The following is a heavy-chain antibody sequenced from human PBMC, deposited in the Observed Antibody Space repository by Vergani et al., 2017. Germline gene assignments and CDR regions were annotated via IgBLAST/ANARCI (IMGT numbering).Heavy chain of an antibody. J-gene: IGHJ4*02. V-gene: IGHV3-23*01. CDR2: ISGSGGST. CDR1: GFTFSSYA. CDR3: AKAAIRSQARDY. Sequence: EVQLLEAGGGLVQPGGSLRLSCAASGFTFSSYAISWVRPAPGKGLGWVSAISGSGGSTYYADSVKGRFTISRDNSKNTLYLQMNSLRAEDTAVYYCAKAAIRSQARDYWGQGTLVTVSS.